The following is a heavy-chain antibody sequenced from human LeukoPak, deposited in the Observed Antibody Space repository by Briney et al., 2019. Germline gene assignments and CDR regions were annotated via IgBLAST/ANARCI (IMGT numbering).Heavy chain of an antibody. J-gene: IGHJ4*02. CDR3: ARTTRYSSSYVVPLDY. Sequence: SETLSLTCTVSGGSISSHYWSWIRQPPGKGLEWIGCIYYSGSTNYNPSLKSRVTISVDTSKNQFSLKLSSVTAADTAVYYCARTTRYSSSYVVPLDYWGQGTLVTVSS. CDR1: GGSISSHY. D-gene: IGHD6-6*01. V-gene: IGHV4-59*11. CDR2: IYYSGST.